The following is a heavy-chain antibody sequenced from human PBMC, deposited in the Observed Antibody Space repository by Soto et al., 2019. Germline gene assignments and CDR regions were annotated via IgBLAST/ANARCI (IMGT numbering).Heavy chain of an antibody. CDR2: IYYSGST. J-gene: IGHJ4*02. V-gene: IGHV4-30-4*01. CDR3: AGGGPGWSGMGMDS. CDR1: GGSISSGDYY. Sequence: QVQLQESGPGLVKPSQTLSLTCTVSGGSISSGDYYWSWIRQPPGKGLEWIGYIYYSGSTYYNPSLKSRVPITENPPKTQFPLKLSRGLAEDTAVYYWAGGGPGWSGMGMDSGGRGTLVPFSP. D-gene: IGHD2-15*01.